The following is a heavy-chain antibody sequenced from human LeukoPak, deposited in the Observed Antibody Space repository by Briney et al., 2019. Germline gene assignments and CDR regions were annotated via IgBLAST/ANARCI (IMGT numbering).Heavy chain of an antibody. CDR3: AKDLTEGVLSMDV. J-gene: IGHJ6*02. CDR1: GLKFSDAW. CDR2: IKSKGGGGTT. D-gene: IGHD3-9*01. V-gene: IGHV3-15*01. Sequence: PGGSLRLSCAVSGLKFSDAWVSWARQAPGKGLEWVGHIKSKGGGGTTDYAAPVKGRFTISRDDSEGMVYLQMNSLRAEDTAVYYCAKDLTEGVLSMDVWGQGTTVTVSS.